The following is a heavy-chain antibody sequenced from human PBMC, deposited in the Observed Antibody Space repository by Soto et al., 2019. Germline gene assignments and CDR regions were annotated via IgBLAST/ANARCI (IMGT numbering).Heavy chain of an antibody. D-gene: IGHD5-12*01. V-gene: IGHV3-53*05. Sequence: AAGGNVVDNDRRCVSKKQGKGLEWVSVIDTGGSTYYADSVQGRFTISRDNSKNTLSLQMNSLRTEDTAVYYCAKGRQAYSGWPSYSYYGMDVSAEPPTVTGS. CDR1: GGNVVDND. CDR2: IDTGGST. J-gene: IGHJ6*02. CDR3: AKGRQAYSGWPSYSYYGMDV.